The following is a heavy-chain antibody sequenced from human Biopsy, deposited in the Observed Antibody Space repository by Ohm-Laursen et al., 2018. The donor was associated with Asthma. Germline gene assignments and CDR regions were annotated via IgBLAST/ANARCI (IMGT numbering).Heavy chain of an antibody. CDR3: ARAPIPAYSDSSGFDL. J-gene: IGHJ4*02. D-gene: IGHD3-22*01. CDR2: IYPSGIT. Sequence: SETLSLTCAVSGDSISSTYWWSWVRQPPGKGLEWIGEIYPSGITNYNPSLKSRVTISVDKSKNQFSLKLRSVTAADTAVYFCARAPIPAYSDSSGFDLWGQGTLVTVSS. CDR1: GDSISSTYW. V-gene: IGHV4-4*02.